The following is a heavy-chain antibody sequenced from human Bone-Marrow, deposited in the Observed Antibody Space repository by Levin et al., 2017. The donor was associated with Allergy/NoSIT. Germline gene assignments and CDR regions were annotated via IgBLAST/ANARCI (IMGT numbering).Heavy chain of an antibody. CDR2: IYYSGST. V-gene: IGHV4-39*01. CDR3: ARLSRGTMVRGAISI. CDR1: GGSISSSSYY. Sequence: PGGSLRLSCTVSGGSISSSSYYWGWIRQPPGKGLEWIGSIYYSGSTYYNPSLKSRVTISVDTSKNQFSLKLSSVTAADTAVYYCARLSRGTMVRGAISIWGLGTMVTVSS. J-gene: IGHJ3*02. D-gene: IGHD3-10*01.